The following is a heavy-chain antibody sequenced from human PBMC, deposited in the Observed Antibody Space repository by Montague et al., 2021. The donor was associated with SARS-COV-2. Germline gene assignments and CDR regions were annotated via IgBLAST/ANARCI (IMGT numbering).Heavy chain of an antibody. Sequence: SETLSLTCTVSGGSVSSGSYYWSWIRKPPGEGLEWIGYIYYSGSTNYNPSLKSRVTISVDTSKNQFSLKLSSVTAADTAVYYCARDPCHITIFGVVTRYGMDVWGQGTTVTVSS. J-gene: IGHJ6*02. V-gene: IGHV4-61*01. CDR3: ARDPCHITIFGVVTRYGMDV. CDR1: GGSVSSGSYY. D-gene: IGHD3-3*01. CDR2: IYYSGST.